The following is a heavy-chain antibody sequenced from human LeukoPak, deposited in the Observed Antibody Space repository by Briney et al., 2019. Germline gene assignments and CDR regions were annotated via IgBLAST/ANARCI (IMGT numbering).Heavy chain of an antibody. J-gene: IGHJ4*02. CDR2: ITSSSSYV. V-gene: IGHV3-21*01. CDR3: ARSKIDY. D-gene: IGHD4-11*01. CDR1: GFTFSSYN. Sequence: GGSLRLSCEASGFTFSSYNMNWVRQAPGKRLEWVSSITSSSSYVFYADSVKGRFTISRDNAKNSLYLQMSSLRADDTALYYCARSKIDYWGQGTLVTVSS.